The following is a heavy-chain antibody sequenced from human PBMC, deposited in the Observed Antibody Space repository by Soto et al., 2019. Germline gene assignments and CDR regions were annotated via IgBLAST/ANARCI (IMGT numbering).Heavy chain of an antibody. J-gene: IGHJ4*02. CDR2: TYYRSKWYN. CDR1: GDSVSSNNIA. CDR3: ATGRSSTFDY. V-gene: IGHV6-1*01. D-gene: IGHD6-6*01. Sequence: SQTLSLPCAVSGDSVSSNNIAWNWLRQSPWRGLEWLGRTYYRSKWYNEYAVSVRSRITINLDTSKNQFSLQLNSVTPEDTAVYYCATGRSSTFDYWGQGAQVTVSS.